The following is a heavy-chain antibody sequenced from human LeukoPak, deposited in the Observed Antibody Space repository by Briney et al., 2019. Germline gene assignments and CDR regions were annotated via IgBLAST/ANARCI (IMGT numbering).Heavy chain of an antibody. D-gene: IGHD3-10*01. Sequence: GGSLRLSCAASGFTVSSNYMSWVRQAPGKGLEWVSVIYSGGSTYYADSVKGRFTISRHNSKNTLYLQMNSLRAEDTAVYYCARGPNGSGSYYVDYWGQGTLVTVSS. CDR3: ARGPNGSGSYYVDY. CDR2: IYSGGST. CDR1: GFTVSSNY. V-gene: IGHV3-53*04. J-gene: IGHJ4*02.